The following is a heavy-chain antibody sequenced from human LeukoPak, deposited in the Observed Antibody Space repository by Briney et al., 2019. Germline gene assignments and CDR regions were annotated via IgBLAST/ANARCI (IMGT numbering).Heavy chain of an antibody. J-gene: IGHJ4*02. D-gene: IGHD6-13*01. CDR3: AKGVAAAGTRGYFDY. V-gene: IGHV3-23*01. CDR1: GFTFSSYA. CDR2: ISGSGGST. Sequence: GGSLRLSCAASGFTFSSYAMSWVRQAPGKGLEWVSAISGSGGSTYYADSVKGRFTISRDNSKNTLYLQMNSLRAEDTAVYYCAKGVAAAGTRGYFDYWGQGTLVTVSS.